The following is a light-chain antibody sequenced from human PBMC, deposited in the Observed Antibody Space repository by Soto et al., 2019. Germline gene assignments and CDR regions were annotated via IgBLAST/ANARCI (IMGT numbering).Light chain of an antibody. V-gene: IGKV1-39*01. CDR3: QQSYSSPRT. CDR1: QSISSD. Sequence: DIQMTQSPSSLSASVGDRVTIACRASQSISSDLNWYQQKPGKAPKLLIYAASSLQSGVPSRFSGSGSGTHFTLTVSSLQPEDFATYYCQQSYSSPRTFGQGTKVAIK. CDR2: AAS. J-gene: IGKJ1*01.